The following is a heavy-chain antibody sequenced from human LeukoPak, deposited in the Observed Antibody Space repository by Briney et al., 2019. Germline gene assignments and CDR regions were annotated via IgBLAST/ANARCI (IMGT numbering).Heavy chain of an antibody. J-gene: IGHJ3*01. D-gene: IGHD6-6*01. CDR3: AKIVRRAFDV. CDR1: GFIFSHYD. CDR2: IITSGAIT. V-gene: IGHV3-23*01. Sequence: GGSLRLSCAASGFIFSHYDMSWVRQAPGKGLEWVSGIITSGAITYYADSMKGRFTISRDNSKNTLYLQMNSLRAEDTALYYCAKIVRRAFDVWGQGTMVTVSS.